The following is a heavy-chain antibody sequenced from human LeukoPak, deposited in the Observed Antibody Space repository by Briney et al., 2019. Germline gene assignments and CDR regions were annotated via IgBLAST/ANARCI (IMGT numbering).Heavy chain of an antibody. CDR1: GGSFSGYY. CDR2: INHSGST. V-gene: IGHV4-34*01. Sequence: SETLSLTCAVYGGSFSGYYWSWIRQPPGKGLEWIGEINHSGSTNYNPSLKSRVTISVDTSKNQFSLKLSSVTAADTAVYYCARGQIQLWLRKNWFDPWGQGTLVTVSS. D-gene: IGHD5-18*01. J-gene: IGHJ5*02. CDR3: ARGQIQLWLRKNWFDP.